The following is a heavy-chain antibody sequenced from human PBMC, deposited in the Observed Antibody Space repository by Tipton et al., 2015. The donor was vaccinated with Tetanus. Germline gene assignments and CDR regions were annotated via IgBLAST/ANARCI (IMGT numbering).Heavy chain of an antibody. CDR1: GGTFSSYA. J-gene: IGHJ3*02. CDR3: ARLEARYSSSFGDAFDI. Sequence: QLVQSGAEVKKPGSSVKVSCKASGGTFSSYAISWVRQAPGQGLEWMGGIIPIFGTANYAQKFQGRVTITADKSTSTAYMELSSLRSEDTAVYYCARLEARYSSSFGDAFDIWGQGTMVTVSS. CDR2: IIPIFGTA. D-gene: IGHD6-13*01. V-gene: IGHV1-69*06.